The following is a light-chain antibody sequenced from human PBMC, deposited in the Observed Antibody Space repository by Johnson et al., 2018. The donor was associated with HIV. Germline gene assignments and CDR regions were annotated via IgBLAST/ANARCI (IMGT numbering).Light chain of an antibody. CDR2: DTI. Sequence: QSVLTQPPSVSAAPGQTVTISCSGSSSNIGSHYVSWYQQVPGTAPRLVIYDTIKRHSGIPDRFSGSKSGTSATLGITGLQTGDEADYYCGTWDSSLNAYVFGVATKVVVL. CDR1: SSNIGSHY. V-gene: IGLV1-51*01. J-gene: IGLJ1*01. CDR3: GTWDSSLNAYV.